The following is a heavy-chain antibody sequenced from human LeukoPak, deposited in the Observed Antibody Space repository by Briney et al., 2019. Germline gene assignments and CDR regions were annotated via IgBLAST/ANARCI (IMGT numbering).Heavy chain of an antibody. CDR2: INHSGST. D-gene: IGHD3-9*01. CDR3: ARRGDIRYYFDY. V-gene: IGHV4-34*01. Sequence: SETLSLTCTVSGGSISSYYWSWIRQPPGKGLEWIGEINHSGSTNYNPSLKSRVTISVDTSKNQFSLKLSSVTAADTAVYYCARRGDIRYYFDYWGQGTLVTVSS. CDR1: GGSISSYY. J-gene: IGHJ4*02.